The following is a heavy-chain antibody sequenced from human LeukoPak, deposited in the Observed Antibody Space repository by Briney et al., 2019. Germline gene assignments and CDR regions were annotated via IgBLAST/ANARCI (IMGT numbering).Heavy chain of an antibody. CDR3: ARDSLHYDYWSGYYSPFDY. D-gene: IGHD3-3*01. Sequence: PSETLSLTCTVSDYSISTGHYWGWIRQPPGKGLGWIGSVSRSGSTYYNPSLKSRVTISIDRSKSQFSLKLTSVTAADTAVYYCARDSLHYDYWSGYYSPFDYWGQGTLVTVPS. V-gene: IGHV4-38-2*02. CDR1: DYSISTGHY. J-gene: IGHJ4*02. CDR2: VSRSGST.